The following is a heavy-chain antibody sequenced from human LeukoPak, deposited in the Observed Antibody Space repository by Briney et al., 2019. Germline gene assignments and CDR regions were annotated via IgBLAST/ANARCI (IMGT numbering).Heavy chain of an antibody. J-gene: IGHJ4*02. V-gene: IGHV3-23*01. Sequence: GGSLRLSCGASGFTFSSSAMCWVRQAPGQGLEWVSGISRTGGDTYYADSVKGRFTISRDTSKNTVFLQMNSLRAEDTAVYYCAKEIRPDDYWGQGTLVTVSS. CDR2: ISRTGGDT. D-gene: IGHD6-6*01. CDR3: AKEIRPDDY. CDR1: GFTFSSSA.